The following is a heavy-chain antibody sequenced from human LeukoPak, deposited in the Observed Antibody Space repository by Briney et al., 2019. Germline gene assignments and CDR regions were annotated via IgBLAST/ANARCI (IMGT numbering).Heavy chain of an antibody. J-gene: IGHJ4*02. V-gene: IGHV3-30*02. CDR3: ARGQRRHIDMAPSFDY. D-gene: IGHD5-24*01. CDR1: GITFSHYG. Sequence: GGSLRLSCVASGITFSHYGMHWVRQAPGKGLEWVAFIRYDGSNKYYGTSVKGRFIISRDISKNTLYLQMNSLRAEDTAVYYCARGQRRHIDMAPSFDYWGQGTLVTVSS. CDR2: IRYDGSNK.